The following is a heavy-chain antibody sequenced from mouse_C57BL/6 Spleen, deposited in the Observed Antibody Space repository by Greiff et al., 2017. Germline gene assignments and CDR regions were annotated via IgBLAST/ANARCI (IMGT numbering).Heavy chain of an antibody. CDR1: GYTFTDYA. D-gene: IGHD1-1*01. J-gene: IGHJ3*01. Sequence: QVQLQQSGAELVRPGASVKMSCKASGYTFTDYAMHWVKQRPAHGLEWIGDINPDYGDASYNQKLKGKATLTVDKSSSTAYLELASLTSEDSAVYYCARWGYAGVATYGFAYWGQGTSVTVSA. CDR2: INPDYGDA. CDR3: ARWGYAGVATYGFAY. V-gene: IGHV1-67*01.